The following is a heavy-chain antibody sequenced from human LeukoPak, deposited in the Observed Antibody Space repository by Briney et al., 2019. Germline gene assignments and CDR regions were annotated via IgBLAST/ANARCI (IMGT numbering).Heavy chain of an antibody. CDR1: GFTFSSYW. Sequence: GGSLGLSCAASGFTFSSYWMHWVRQAPGKGLVWVSRINSDGSSTSYADSVKGRFTISRDNAKNTLYLQMNSLRAEDTAVYYCARGDGDLLGFPEDYFDYWGQGTLVTVSS. CDR2: INSDGSST. V-gene: IGHV3-74*01. D-gene: IGHD5-24*01. CDR3: ARGDGDLLGFPEDYFDY. J-gene: IGHJ4*02.